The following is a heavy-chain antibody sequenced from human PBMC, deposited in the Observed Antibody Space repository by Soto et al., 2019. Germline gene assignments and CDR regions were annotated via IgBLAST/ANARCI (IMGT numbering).Heavy chain of an antibody. CDR2: IYHSGNT. CDR3: ARARFQVLYGKPYFDS. D-gene: IGHD2-2*02. CDR1: GGSITTGGSY. V-gene: IGHV4-31*03. J-gene: IGHJ4*02. Sequence: PSETLSLTCTVSGGSITTGGSYWSWIRQDPGKGLEWIGNIYHSGNTYYNPSLKSRLTISVDTSKNHFSLMVDSVTAADTAVYYCARARFQVLYGKPYFDSWGQGTLVTVS.